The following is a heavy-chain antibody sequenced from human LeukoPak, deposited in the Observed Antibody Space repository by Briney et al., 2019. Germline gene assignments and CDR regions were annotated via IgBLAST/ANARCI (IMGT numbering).Heavy chain of an antibody. D-gene: IGHD3-22*01. V-gene: IGHV1-69*06. CDR1: GYTFTSYA. CDR2: IIPIFGTA. CDR3: AFDSSGYYYVGKGAFDI. Sequence: ASVKVSCKASGYTFTSYAISWVRQAPGQGLEWMGGIIPIFGTANYAQKFQGRVTITADKSTSTAYMELSSLRSEDTAVYYCAFDSSGYYYVGKGAFDIWGQGTMVTVSS. J-gene: IGHJ3*02.